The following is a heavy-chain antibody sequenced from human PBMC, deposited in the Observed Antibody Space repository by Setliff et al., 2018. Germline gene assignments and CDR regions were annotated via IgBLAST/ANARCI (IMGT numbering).Heavy chain of an antibody. V-gene: IGHV1-18*01. CDR3: ARAPGTVVVPASGSAFGI. J-gene: IGHJ3*02. CDR2: ISAYNGYI. Sequence: ASVKVSCKASGYTFSNYGISWVRQAPGQGLEWMGWISAYNGYIIYAQNLQGRVTMTTDTSTSTAYMEVRSLRSEDTAVYYCARAPGTVVVPASGSAFGIWGQGTMVTVSS. D-gene: IGHD2-2*01. CDR1: GYTFSNYG.